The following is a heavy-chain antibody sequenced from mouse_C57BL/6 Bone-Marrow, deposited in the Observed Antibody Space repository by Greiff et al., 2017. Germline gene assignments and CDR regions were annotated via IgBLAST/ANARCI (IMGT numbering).Heavy chain of an antibody. Sequence: VQLQQPGAELVKPGASVKMSCKASGYTFTSYWITWVKQRPGQGLEWIGVIYPGSGSTNYNEKFKSKATVTVDTSSSTAYMQLSSLTSEASAVYYCASYGCAWFAYWGQGTLVTVSA. V-gene: IGHV1-55*01. CDR2: IYPGSGST. D-gene: IGHD2-2*01. J-gene: IGHJ3*01. CDR1: GYTFTSYW. CDR3: ASYGCAWFAY.